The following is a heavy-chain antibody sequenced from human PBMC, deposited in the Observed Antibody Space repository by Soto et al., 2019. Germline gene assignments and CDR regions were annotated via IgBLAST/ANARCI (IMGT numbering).Heavy chain of an antibody. V-gene: IGHV4-34*01. CDR2: INHSGST. CDR1: GGSFSGYY. J-gene: IGHJ5*02. D-gene: IGHD3-3*01. Sequence: SETLSLTCAVYGGSFSGYYWSWIRQPPGKGLEWIGEINHSGSTNYNPSLKSRVTISVDTSKNQFSLKLSSVTAADTAVYYCARYLTIFGVVNNWLDPWGQGPLVTVYS. CDR3: ARYLTIFGVVNNWLDP.